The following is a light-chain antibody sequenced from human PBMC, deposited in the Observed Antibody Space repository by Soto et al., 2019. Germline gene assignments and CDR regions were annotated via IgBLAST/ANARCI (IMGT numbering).Light chain of an antibody. J-gene: IGLJ1*01. CDR3: TSSTSGSLYV. CDR1: SSNVGGYNY. Sequence: QSALTQAASVSGSPGRSITISCTGTSSNVGGYNYVSWYQQFPGKVPKLLIYNVSNRPSGVSNRFSGSKSGNTASLTISGLQAEDEADYFCTSSTSGSLYVFGTGTKLTVL. V-gene: IGLV2-14*01. CDR2: NVS.